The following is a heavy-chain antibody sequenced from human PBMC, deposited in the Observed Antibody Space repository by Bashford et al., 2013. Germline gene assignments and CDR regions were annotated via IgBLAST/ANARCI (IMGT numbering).Heavy chain of an antibody. J-gene: IGHJ6*02. Sequence: SVKVSCKASGGTFSSYAISWVRQAPGQGLEWMGGIIPIFGTANYAQKFQGRVTITADESTSTAYMELSSLRSEDTAVYYCARLASGGYSNYAPPGSYYYYGMDVWGQGTTVTVSS. D-gene: IGHD4-11*01. CDR1: GGTFSSYA. CDR2: IIPIFGTA. CDR3: ARLASGGYSNYAPPGSYYYYGMDV. V-gene: IGHV1-69*13.